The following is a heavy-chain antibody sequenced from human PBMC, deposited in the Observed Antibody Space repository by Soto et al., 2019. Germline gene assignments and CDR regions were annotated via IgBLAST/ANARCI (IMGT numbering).Heavy chain of an antibody. Sequence: KTGGSLRLSCAASGFTFSSYSMNWVRQAPGKGLEWVSSISSSSSYIYYADSVKGRFTISRDNAKNSLYLQMNSLRAEDTAVYYCARAQKFFTMIVVVMDYWGQGTLVTVSS. V-gene: IGHV3-21*01. CDR1: GFTFSSYS. J-gene: IGHJ4*02. CDR2: ISSSSSYI. CDR3: ARAQKFFTMIVVVMDY. D-gene: IGHD3-22*01.